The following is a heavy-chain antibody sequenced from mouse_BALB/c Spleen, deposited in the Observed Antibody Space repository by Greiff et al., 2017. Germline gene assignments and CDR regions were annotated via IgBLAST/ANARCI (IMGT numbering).Heavy chain of an antibody. V-gene: IGHV1-62-2*01. CDR2: FYPGSGSI. CDR3: ARHEDGDGYYPFDY. D-gene: IGHD2-3*01. J-gene: IGHJ2*01. CDR1: GYTFTEYI. Sequence: VVKPGASVKLSCKASGYTFTEYIIHWVKQRSGQGLEWIGWFYPGSGSIKYNEKFKDKATLTADKSSSTVYMELSRLTSEDSAVYFCARHEDGDGYYPFDYWGQGTTLTVSS.